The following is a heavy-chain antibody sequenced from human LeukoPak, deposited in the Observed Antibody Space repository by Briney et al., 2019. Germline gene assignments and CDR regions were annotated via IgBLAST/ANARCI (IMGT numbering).Heavy chain of an antibody. V-gene: IGHV3-23*01. D-gene: IGHD6-13*01. J-gene: IGHJ4*02. CDR2: ISGSGGTT. CDR3: AKNTAAAGRSFFDY. Sequence: GGSLRLSCAATGFTFKNFAMNWVRQAPGKGLEWVSSISGSGGTTYFADSVKGRFTISRDNSKNTLYLQVNGLRAEDTAVYYCAKNTAAAGRSFFDYWGQGTLVTVSS. CDR1: GFTFKNFA.